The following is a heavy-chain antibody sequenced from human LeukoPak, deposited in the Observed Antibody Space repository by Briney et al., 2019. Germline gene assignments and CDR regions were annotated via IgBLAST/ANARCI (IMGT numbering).Heavy chain of an antibody. CDR1: GVAITANY. CDR3: ARRIWADWYFDL. CDR2: VFSSGST. J-gene: IGHJ2*01. Sequence: SQTRSLTCTVAGVAITANYWSWIRQPAGKGLEWIGRVFSSGSTDYNPSLKRRVTMSVDTSNNQFSLKVTSLTAADTAVYYCARRIWADWYFDLWGRGTLVTVSS. D-gene: IGHD6-19*01. V-gene: IGHV4-4*07.